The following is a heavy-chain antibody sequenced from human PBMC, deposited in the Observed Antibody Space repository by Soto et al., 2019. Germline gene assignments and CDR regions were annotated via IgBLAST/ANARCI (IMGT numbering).Heavy chain of an antibody. J-gene: IGHJ6*04. D-gene: IGHD3-22*01. CDR2: VWYDGSNK. Sequence: QVQLVESGGGVVQPGRSLRLSCAASGFTFSSHGMHWVRQAPGKGLEWVAVVWYDGSNKYYADSVKGRFTISRDNSMNTLYLQMNTLRADDTAVYYCARDREDYDRDFYYSMDVWGKVTTVTGSP. CDR3: ARDREDYDRDFYYSMDV. V-gene: IGHV3-33*01. CDR1: GFTFSSHG.